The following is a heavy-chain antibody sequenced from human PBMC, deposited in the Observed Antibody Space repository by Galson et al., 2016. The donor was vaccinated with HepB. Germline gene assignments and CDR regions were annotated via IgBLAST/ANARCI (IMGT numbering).Heavy chain of an antibody. J-gene: IGHJ2*01. CDR2: MYCTGIT. CDR3: ARHHSVAQGYFDL. D-gene: IGHD6-19*01. CDR1: GGFISSYF. Sequence: ETLSLTCAVSGGFISSYFWSWIRQSPGKGLEWIGSMYCTGITNYNPSFKSRASISVDTRRSQFSPKLSSVTATDTAMYYCARHHSVAQGYFDLWGRGTLVTVSS. V-gene: IGHV4-59*08.